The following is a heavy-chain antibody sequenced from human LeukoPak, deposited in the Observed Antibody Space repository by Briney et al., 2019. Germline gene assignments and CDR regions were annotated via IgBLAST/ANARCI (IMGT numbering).Heavy chain of an antibody. D-gene: IGHD2-2*01. J-gene: IGHJ6*02. V-gene: IGHV2-5*01. Sequence: SGPTLVNPTQTLTLTCTFSGFALSTSGVGVGWIRQPAGKALEWLALIYWNDDKRYSPSLKSRLTITKDTSKNQVVLTMTNMDPVDTATYYCAHSTNCSSTSCRFYYYYGMDVWGQGTTVTVSS. CDR1: GFALSTSGVG. CDR3: AHSTNCSSTSCRFYYYYGMDV. CDR2: IYWNDDK.